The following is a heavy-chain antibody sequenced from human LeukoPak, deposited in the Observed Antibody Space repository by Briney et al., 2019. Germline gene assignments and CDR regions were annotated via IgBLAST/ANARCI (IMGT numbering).Heavy chain of an antibody. CDR2: IYHSGST. CDR3: ARQTWYYDILTGYYVRYFDY. CDR1: GYSISSGYY. Sequence: SETLSLTCVVSGYSISSGYYWGWIRPPPGKGLEWIGSIYHSGSTYYNPSLKSRVTISVDTSKNQFSLKLSSVTAADTAVYYCARQTWYYDILTGYYVRYFDYWGQGTLVTVSS. D-gene: IGHD3-9*01. J-gene: IGHJ4*02. V-gene: IGHV4-38-2*01.